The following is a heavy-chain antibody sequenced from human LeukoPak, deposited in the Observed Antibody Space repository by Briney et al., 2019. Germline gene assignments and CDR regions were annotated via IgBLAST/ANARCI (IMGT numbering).Heavy chain of an antibody. Sequence: GGSLRLACAPSGFSVSSNYMTWVRQAPGKGLEWLSVVYSGGSTYYADSVKGRFTISRDNSKNTLYLQMSSLRADDTAVYFCARGGDGYNFRFSAVDIWGQGTMVTVSS. J-gene: IGHJ3*02. CDR2: VYSGGST. V-gene: IGHV3-53*01. CDR1: GFSVSSNY. CDR3: ARGGDGYNFRFSAVDI. D-gene: IGHD5-24*01.